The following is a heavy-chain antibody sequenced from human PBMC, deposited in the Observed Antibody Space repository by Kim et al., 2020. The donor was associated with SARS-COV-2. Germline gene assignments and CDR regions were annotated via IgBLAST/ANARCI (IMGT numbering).Heavy chain of an antibody. CDR2: ISAYNGNT. D-gene: IGHD5-12*01. CDR1: GYTFTSYG. J-gene: IGHJ3*02. V-gene: IGHV1-18*01. CDR3: ARDHFIVATTIEQHHDAFDI. Sequence: ASVKVSCKASGYTFTSYGISWVRQAPGQGLEWMGWISAYNGNTNYAQKLQGRVTMTTDTSTSTAYMELRSLRSDDTAVYYCARDHFIVATTIEQHHDAFDIWGQGTMVTVSS.